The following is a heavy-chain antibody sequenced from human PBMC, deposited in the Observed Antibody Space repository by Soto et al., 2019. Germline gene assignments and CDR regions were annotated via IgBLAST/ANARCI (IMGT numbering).Heavy chain of an antibody. Sequence: GASVKVSCKSSGGTFSNYAISWVRQAPGQGLEWMGGINPIFKTPNYAGKFQGRVTITADDSTSTAYMDLSSLTSEDTAVYYCARVSASRPRIYYFDNWGQGTQVTVSS. V-gene: IGHV1-69*13. CDR1: GGTFSNYA. CDR3: ARVSASRPRIYYFDN. CDR2: INPIFKTP. J-gene: IGHJ4*02.